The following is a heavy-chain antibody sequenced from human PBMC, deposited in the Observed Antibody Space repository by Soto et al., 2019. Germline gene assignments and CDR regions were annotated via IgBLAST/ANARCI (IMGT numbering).Heavy chain of an antibody. V-gene: IGHV4-39*01. Sequence: SETLSLTCTFSGVSVRGNVYWSWIRQPPGKGLEWIGCSYYTGSTYYNPSLRSRVTISVDTSKNQFSLKLNSVTAADTAEYYCARKTPVAGTEWGQGTLVTVSS. CDR3: ARKTPVAGTE. CDR1: GVSVRGNVY. J-gene: IGHJ4*02. D-gene: IGHD6-19*01. CDR2: SYYTGST.